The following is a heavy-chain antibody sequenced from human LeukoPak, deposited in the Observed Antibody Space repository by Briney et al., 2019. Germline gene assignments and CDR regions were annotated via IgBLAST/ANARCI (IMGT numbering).Heavy chain of an antibody. Sequence: PGKSLRLSCVGSGFIFNSYGMVWVRQAPGKGLEGVALSSFNGAEQTYGDSVKGRFTVSRDNSKNTLFLQMNSPREEDTGIYYCAREYYFGTGSHFDSWGQGTLVTVSS. V-gene: IGHV3-30*03. J-gene: IGHJ4*02. CDR2: SSFNGAEQ. CDR1: GFIFNSYG. D-gene: IGHD3-10*01. CDR3: AREYYFGTGSHFDS.